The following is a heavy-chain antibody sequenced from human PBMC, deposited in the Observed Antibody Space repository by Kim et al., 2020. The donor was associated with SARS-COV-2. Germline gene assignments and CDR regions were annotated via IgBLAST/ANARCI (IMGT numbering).Heavy chain of an antibody. Sequence: ASVKVSCKASGYTFTSYDINWVRQATGQGLEWMGWMNPNSGNTGYAQKFQGRVTMTRNTSISTAYMELSSLRSEDTAVYYCARRFLLRYFDWDWYFDLWGRGTLVTVSS. CDR3: ARRFLLRYFDWDWYFDL. V-gene: IGHV1-8*01. D-gene: IGHD3-9*01. CDR2: MNPNSGNT. CDR1: GYTFTSYD. J-gene: IGHJ2*01.